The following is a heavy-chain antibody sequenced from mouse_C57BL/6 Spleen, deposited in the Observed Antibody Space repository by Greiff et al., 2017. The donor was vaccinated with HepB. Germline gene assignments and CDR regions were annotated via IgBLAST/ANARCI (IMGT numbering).Heavy chain of an antibody. CDR2: IRNKANNHAT. J-gene: IGHJ1*03. D-gene: IGHD4-1*01. Sequence: EVKLVESGGGLVQPGGSMKLSCAASGFTFSDAWMDWVRQSPEKGLEWVAEIRNKANNHATYYAESVKGRFTISRDDSKSSVYLQMNSLRAEDTGIYYCTRPLTGREDWYFDVWGTGTTVTVSS. CDR3: TRPLTGREDWYFDV. CDR1: GFTFSDAW. V-gene: IGHV6-6*01.